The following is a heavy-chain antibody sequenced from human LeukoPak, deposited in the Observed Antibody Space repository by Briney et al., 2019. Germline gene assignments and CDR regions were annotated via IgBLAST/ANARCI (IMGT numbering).Heavy chain of an antibody. CDR2: IRGSGGST. CDR1: GFTFSSYA. Sequence: GGSLSLSCAASGFTFSSYARGWVRQAPGKGLEWVSAIRGSGGSTYYADSVKGRFTISRDNSKNTLYLQMNSLRAEDTAVYYCAKVAYSGSYYLWGQRTLVTVSS. D-gene: IGHD1-26*01. CDR3: AKVAYSGSYYL. J-gene: IGHJ5*02. V-gene: IGHV3-23*01.